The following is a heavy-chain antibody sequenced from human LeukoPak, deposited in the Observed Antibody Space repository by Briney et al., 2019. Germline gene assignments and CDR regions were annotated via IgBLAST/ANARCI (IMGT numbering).Heavy chain of an antibody. CDR3: ARDGIAVAGTLAVFDY. CDR2: ISSSSSYI. Sequence: SGGSLRLSCAASGFTFSSYGMHWVRQAPGKGLEWVSSISSSSSYICYADSVKGRFTISRDNAKNSLYLQMNSLRAEDTAVYYCARDGIAVAGTLAVFDYWGQGTLVTVSS. D-gene: IGHD6-19*01. V-gene: IGHV3-21*01. CDR1: GFTFSSYG. J-gene: IGHJ4*02.